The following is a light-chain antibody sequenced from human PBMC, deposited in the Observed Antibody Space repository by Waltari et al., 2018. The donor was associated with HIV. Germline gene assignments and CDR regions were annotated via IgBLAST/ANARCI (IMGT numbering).Light chain of an antibody. CDR2: KDT. J-gene: IGLJ1*01. CDR1: GLPQQY. CDR3: QSAENSGGHWV. V-gene: IGLV3-25*03. Sequence: DLTQPPSVSVSPGQTARITCSGDGLPQQYAYWYQQKPGQAPVLVIFKDTKRPSGSPVRFSGSTSGTTGTLTISGGQEEDEADYYWQSAENSGGHWVFGSGTKVTVL.